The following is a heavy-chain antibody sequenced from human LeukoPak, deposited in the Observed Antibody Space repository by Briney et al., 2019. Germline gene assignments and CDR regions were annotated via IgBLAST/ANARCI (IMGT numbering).Heavy chain of an antibody. J-gene: IGHJ6*03. V-gene: IGHV1-2*02. Sequence: ASVKVSCKASGYTFTGYYMHWVRQAPGQGLEGVGWINPKNGGSNYAQKFQGRVTMTRDTSISTAYMELSRLRSDDTAVYYCARVDGYSYGPPFYYYYYMDVWGKGTTVTVSS. CDR3: ARVDGYSYGPPFYYYYYMDV. CDR1: GYTFTGYY. D-gene: IGHD5-18*01. CDR2: INPKNGGS.